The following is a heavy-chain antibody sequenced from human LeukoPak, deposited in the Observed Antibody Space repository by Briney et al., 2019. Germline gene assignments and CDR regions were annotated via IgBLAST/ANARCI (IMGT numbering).Heavy chain of an antibody. CDR1: GGSISSYY. D-gene: IGHD3-10*01. J-gene: IGHJ5*02. V-gene: IGHV4-34*01. CDR3: ARDVSITMVRGVIIRGRWFDP. Sequence: SETLSLTCTVSGGSISSYYWSWIRQPPGKGLEWIGEINHSGSTNYNPSLKSRVTISVDTSKNQFSLKLSSVTAADTAVYYCARDVSITMVRGVIIRGRWFDPRGQGTLVTVFS. CDR2: INHSGST.